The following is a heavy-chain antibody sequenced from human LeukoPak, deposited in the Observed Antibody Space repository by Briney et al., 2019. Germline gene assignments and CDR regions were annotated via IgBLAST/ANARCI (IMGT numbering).Heavy chain of an antibody. J-gene: IGHJ4*02. CDR2: IIPILGIA. V-gene: IGHV1-69*04. Sequence: GASVKVSCKASGGTFSSYAISWVRQAPGQGLEWMGRIIPILGIANYAQKFQGRVTITADKSTSTAYMELSSLRSEDTAVYYCANIWNYGYGSFDYWGQGTLVTVSS. D-gene: IGHD1-7*01. CDR1: GGTFSSYA. CDR3: ANIWNYGYGSFDY.